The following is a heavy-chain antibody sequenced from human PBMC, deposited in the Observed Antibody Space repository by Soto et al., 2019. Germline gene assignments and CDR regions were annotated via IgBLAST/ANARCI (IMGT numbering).Heavy chain of an antibody. CDR3: AKASGRELAPAAGAFDI. J-gene: IGHJ3*02. CDR1: GFTFSSYD. CDR2: IGTAGDT. Sequence: GGSLRLSCAASGFTFSSYDMHWVRQATGKGLEWVSAIGTAGDTYYQGSVKGRFTISRENAKNSLYLQMNSLRAGYTAVYYCAKASGRELAPAAGAFDIWGQGTMVTVSS. V-gene: IGHV3-13*01. D-gene: IGHD6-25*01.